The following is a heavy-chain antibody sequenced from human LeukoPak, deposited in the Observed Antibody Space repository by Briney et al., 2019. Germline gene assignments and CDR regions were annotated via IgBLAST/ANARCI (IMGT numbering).Heavy chain of an antibody. J-gene: IGHJ4*02. D-gene: IGHD6-19*01. V-gene: IGHV3-23*01. CDR3: ATHSSGWELDY. Sequence: PGGPVRLSCGAWGFPFRRYAMIWVRQAPGKGVECVSAICGSGGSTYHADSVKGRFTISRDNSKNTLYLQMNSLRAEDTAVYYCATHSSGWELDYWGQGTLVTVSS. CDR2: ICGSGGST. CDR1: GFPFRRYA.